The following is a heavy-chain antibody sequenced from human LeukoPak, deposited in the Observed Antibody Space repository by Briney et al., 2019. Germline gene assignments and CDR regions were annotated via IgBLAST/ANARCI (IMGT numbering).Heavy chain of an antibody. V-gene: IGHV1-24*01. J-gene: IGHJ3*02. Sequence: ASVTVSCKVSGYTLTELSMHWVRQAPGKGLEWMGGFDPEDGETIYAQKFQGRVTMTEDTSTDTAYMELSSLRSEDTAVYYCATAPWELDDAFDIWGQGTMVTVSS. CDR2: FDPEDGET. CDR1: GYTLTELS. D-gene: IGHD1-26*01. CDR3: ATAPWELDDAFDI.